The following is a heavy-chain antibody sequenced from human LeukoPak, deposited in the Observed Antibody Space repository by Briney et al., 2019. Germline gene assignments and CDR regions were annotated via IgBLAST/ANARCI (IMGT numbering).Heavy chain of an antibody. J-gene: IGHJ4*02. CDR2: IYYSGST. Sequence: SETLSLTCTVSGDSISSYYWSWIRQPPGRGLEWIGYIYYSGSTNYNPSLKSRVTISVDTSKNQFSLKLSSVTAADTAVYYCATRIGNSSSWTLYYFDYWGQGTLVTVSS. CDR1: GDSISSYY. D-gene: IGHD6-13*01. V-gene: IGHV4-59*12. CDR3: ATRIGNSSSWTLYYFDY.